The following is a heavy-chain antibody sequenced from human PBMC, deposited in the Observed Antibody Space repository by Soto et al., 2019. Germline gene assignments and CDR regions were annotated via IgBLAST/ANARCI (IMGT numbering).Heavy chain of an antibody. CDR2: IIPVFAIP. CDR3: ARGYFDFWRGYS. D-gene: IGHD3-3*01. J-gene: IGHJ4*02. CDR1: GGNFNSYA. Sequence: GASVKVSCKTSGGNFNSYAITWVRQAPGQGLEWVGGIIPVFAIPHYAQNLQGRVTITADESTSTTYMELSGLRSDDTAVYYCARGYFDFWRGYSRGQGTLVTVSS. V-gene: IGHV1-69*13.